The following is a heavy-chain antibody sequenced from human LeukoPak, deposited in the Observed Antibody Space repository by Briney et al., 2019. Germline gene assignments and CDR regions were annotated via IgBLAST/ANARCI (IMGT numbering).Heavy chain of an antibody. CDR3: ARDHHSSGYSFDY. V-gene: IGHV3-33*01. J-gene: IGHJ4*02. D-gene: IGHD3-22*01. CDR1: GFTFSSYG. CDR2: IWYDGSNK. Sequence: GRSLRLSCAASGFTFSSYGLHWVRQAPGKGLEGVAVIWYDGSNKYYADSVKGRFTISRDNSKNTLYLQMNSLRAEDTAVYYCARDHHSSGYSFDYWGQGTLVTVSS.